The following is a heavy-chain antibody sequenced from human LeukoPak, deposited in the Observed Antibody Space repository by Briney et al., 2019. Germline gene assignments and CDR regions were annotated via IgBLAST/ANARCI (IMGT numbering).Heavy chain of an antibody. CDR1: GYTFTSNY. CDR3: ARDNSVRDEAWWFNP. J-gene: IGHJ5*02. D-gene: IGHD5-24*01. CDR2: ISHSGGST. V-gene: IGHV1-46*01. Sequence: ASVKVSCKAFGYTFTSNYMHWVRQAPGQGPEWMGVISHSGGSTTYPQKFQGRLTLTRDMSTSTDYLELSSLRSEDTAVYYCARDNSVRDEAWWFNPWGQGTLVTVSS.